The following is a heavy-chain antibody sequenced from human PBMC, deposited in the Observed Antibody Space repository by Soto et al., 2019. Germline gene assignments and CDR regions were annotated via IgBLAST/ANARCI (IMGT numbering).Heavy chain of an antibody. CDR1: GYTFTSYA. Sequence: VQLVQSGAEVKKPGASVKVSCKASGYTFTSYAMHWVRQAPGQRLEWMGWINAGNGNTKYSQKFQGRVTITRDTSARTAYMELSSLRSEDTAVYYCARDGRYSSSSYYYYYYMDVWGKGTTVTVSS. CDR2: INAGNGNT. V-gene: IGHV1-3*01. J-gene: IGHJ6*03. CDR3: ARDGRYSSSSYYYYYYMDV. D-gene: IGHD6-6*01.